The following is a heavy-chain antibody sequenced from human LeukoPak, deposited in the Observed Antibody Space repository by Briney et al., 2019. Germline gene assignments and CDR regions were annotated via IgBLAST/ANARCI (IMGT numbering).Heavy chain of an antibody. J-gene: IGHJ4*02. D-gene: IGHD6-19*01. CDR3: AKESSVAGAGLLDY. CDR1: GFTFSSYA. CDR2: ISGSGGSK. V-gene: IGHV3-23*01. Sequence: GGSLRLSCAASGFTFSSYAMSWGRQAPEKGLEWVSSISGSGGSKWFAGSVKGRFTISRDNSENTLYLQMNRLRAEDTALYYCAKESSVAGAGLLDYWGQGTLVTVSS.